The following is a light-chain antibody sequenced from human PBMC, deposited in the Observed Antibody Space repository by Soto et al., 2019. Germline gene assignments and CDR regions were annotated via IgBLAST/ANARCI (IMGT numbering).Light chain of an antibody. V-gene: IGKV3-20*01. CDR1: QSVSSTN. CDR2: GAS. Sequence: EIVLTQSPGTLSLSPGERATLSCRASQSVSSTNLAWYQQKPGQAPRLLIYGASSRATGIPDRFSGSGSGTDFTLTISRLEPEDFAVYYCHQYGSSSLTFGGGTKVEIK. J-gene: IGKJ4*01. CDR3: HQYGSSSLT.